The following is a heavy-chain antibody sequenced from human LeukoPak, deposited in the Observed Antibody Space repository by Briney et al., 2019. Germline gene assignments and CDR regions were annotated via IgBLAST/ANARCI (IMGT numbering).Heavy chain of an antibody. D-gene: IGHD3-3*01. CDR1: GFTFSDYW. V-gene: IGHV3-74*03. Sequence: GGSLRLSCAASGFTFSDYWVHWVRQAPGKGLVWVSLIKSDGNSAMYADSVEGRFSISRDNAKNTVYLQMNSLRAEDTAVYFCTRGVASAAFDYWGQGTPVTVSS. CDR2: IKSDGNSA. J-gene: IGHJ4*02. CDR3: TRGVASAAFDY.